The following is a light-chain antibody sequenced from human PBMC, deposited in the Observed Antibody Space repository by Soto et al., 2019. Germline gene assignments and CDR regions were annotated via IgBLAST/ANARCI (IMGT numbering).Light chain of an antibody. CDR3: QQYYSYPPLT. CDR1: QGISSY. Sequence: AIRMTHSPSSLSASTGDIVTITCGASQGISSYLAWYQQKPGKAPKLLIYAASTLQSGVPSRFSGSGSGTDFTLSISCPQSEDFATYYCQQYYSYPPLTFGGGTKVDIK. CDR2: AAS. J-gene: IGKJ4*01. V-gene: IGKV1-8*01.